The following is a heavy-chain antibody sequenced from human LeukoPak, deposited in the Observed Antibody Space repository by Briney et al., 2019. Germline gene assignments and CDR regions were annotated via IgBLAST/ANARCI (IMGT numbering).Heavy chain of an antibody. CDR2: INPNSGGT. V-gene: IGHV1-2*02. CDR1: GYTFTGYY. CDR3: ARDRSPVDTAMVTDY. D-gene: IGHD5-18*01. J-gene: IGHJ4*02. Sequence: VASVKVSCKASGYTFTGYYMHWVRQAPGQGLEWMGWINPNSGGTNYAQKFQGRVTMTRDTSISTAYMGLSRLRSDDTAVYYCARDRSPVDTAMVTDYWGQGTLVTVSS.